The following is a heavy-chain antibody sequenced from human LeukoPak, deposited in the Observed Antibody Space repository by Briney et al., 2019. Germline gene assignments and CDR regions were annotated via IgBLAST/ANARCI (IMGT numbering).Heavy chain of an antibody. J-gene: IGHJ4*02. V-gene: IGHV4-31*03. Sequence: SQTLSLTCTVSGGSISSGGYYWSWIRQHPGKGLEWIGYIYYSGSTYYNPSLKSRVTISVDTSKNQFSLKLSSVTAADTAVYYCARALVVVPAAKSGSKDGGAKYYFDYWGQGTLVTVSS. CDR3: ARALVVVPAAKSGSKDGGAKYYFDY. CDR1: GGSISSGGYY. CDR2: IYYSGST. D-gene: IGHD2-2*01.